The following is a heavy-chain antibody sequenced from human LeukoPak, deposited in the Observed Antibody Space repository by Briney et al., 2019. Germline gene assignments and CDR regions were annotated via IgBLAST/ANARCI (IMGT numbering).Heavy chain of an antibody. CDR3: ARLGYGSSWSPYYFDY. D-gene: IGHD6-13*01. V-gene: IGHV4-59*08. CDR2: IYYSGST. Sequence: SETLSLTCTVSGGSISSYYRSWIRQPPGKGLEYIGYIYYSGSTNYNPSLKSRVTISVDTSKNQLSLKLSSVTAADTAVYYCARLGYGSSWSPYYFDYWGQGTLVTVSS. CDR1: GGSISSYY. J-gene: IGHJ4*02.